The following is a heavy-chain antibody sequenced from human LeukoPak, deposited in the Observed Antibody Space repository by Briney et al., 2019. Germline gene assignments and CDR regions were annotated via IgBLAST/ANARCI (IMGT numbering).Heavy chain of an antibody. D-gene: IGHD6-19*01. Sequence: GGSLRLSCAASGFTFSSYWMSWVRQAPGKGLEWVANIKQDGSEKYYVDSVKGRVTISRDNAKNSLYLQMNSLRAEDTAVYYCVRDRGFSSGWNGGSVYYYNGMDVWGPGTTVTVSS. CDR1: GFTFSSYW. CDR3: VRDRGFSSGWNGGSVYYYNGMDV. CDR2: IKQDGSEK. V-gene: IGHV3-7*01. J-gene: IGHJ6*02.